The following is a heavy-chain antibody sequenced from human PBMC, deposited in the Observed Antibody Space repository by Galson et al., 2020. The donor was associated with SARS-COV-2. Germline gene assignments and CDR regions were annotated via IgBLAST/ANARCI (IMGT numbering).Heavy chain of an antibody. CDR2: INIGGNT. CDR1: GGYFRGYS. V-gene: IGHV4-34*01. CDR3: ARGHRGVVPSPVLGLGPFYSYYYMDV. Sequence: SETLSLTCAVYGGYFRGYSWTWIRQAPGKGLDWIGEINIGGNTNYSPSLRSRVTISVDTSKYQLSLRLTSMTTADTAVYYCARGHRGVVPSPVLGLGPFYSYYYMDVWGKGTTVTVSS. D-gene: IGHD3-16*01. J-gene: IGHJ6*03.